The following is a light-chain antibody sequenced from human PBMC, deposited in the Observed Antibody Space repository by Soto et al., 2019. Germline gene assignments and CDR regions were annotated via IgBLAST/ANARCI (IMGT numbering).Light chain of an antibody. Sequence: DIQMTQSPSSLSAPVGDRVSISCRASQDIDKWLAWFQQKPGKAPKLLISAASTLQNGVSSRFSGSGSGTDVTLTIQSLQPDDIGTYYCQQASSFPHTFGQGTKLEIK. CDR1: QDIDKW. CDR3: QQASSFPHT. V-gene: IGKV1-12*01. J-gene: IGKJ2*01. CDR2: AAS.